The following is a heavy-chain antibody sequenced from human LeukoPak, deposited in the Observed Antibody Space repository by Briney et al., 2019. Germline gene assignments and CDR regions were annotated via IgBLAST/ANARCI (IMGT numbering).Heavy chain of an antibody. D-gene: IGHD6-13*01. CDR3: ARESIAAAGNWFDP. V-gene: IGHV4-59*01. Sequence: PSETLSLTCTASGGSISSYYWSWIRQPPGKGLEWIGYIYYSGSTNYNPSLKSRVTISVDTSKNQFPLKLSSVTAADTAVYYCARESIAAAGNWFDPWGQGTLVTVSS. CDR2: IYYSGST. J-gene: IGHJ5*02. CDR1: GGSISSYY.